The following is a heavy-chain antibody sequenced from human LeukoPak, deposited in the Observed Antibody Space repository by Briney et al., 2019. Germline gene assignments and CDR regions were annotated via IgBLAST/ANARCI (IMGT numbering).Heavy chain of an antibody. CDR1: GFTFSDYY. CDR3: ARDRELVGSVGYCSGGSCYSGTTFDY. Sequence: GGSLRLSCAASGFTFSDYYMSWIRQAPGKGLEWVSYISSSGSTIYHADSVKGRFTISRDNAKNSLYLQMNSLRAEDTAVYYCARDRELVGSVGYCSGGSCYSGTTFDYWGQGTLVTVSS. J-gene: IGHJ4*02. D-gene: IGHD2-15*01. CDR2: ISSSGSTI. V-gene: IGHV3-11*01.